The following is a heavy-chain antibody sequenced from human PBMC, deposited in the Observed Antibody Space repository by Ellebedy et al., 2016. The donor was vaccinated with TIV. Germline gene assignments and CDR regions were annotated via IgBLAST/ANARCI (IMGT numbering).Heavy chain of an antibody. CDR2: IDWDDDK. D-gene: IGHD6-19*01. V-gene: IGHV2-70*11. J-gene: IGHJ4*02. Sequence: SGPTLVTPTQTLTLTCTFSGFSLSTTRVSVSWIRQPPGKALEWLARIDWDDDKYFNTSLRTRLTISKDPSKNQVVLTMTNMDPVDTATYYCARTDGSGWAFDSWGQGTLVTVSS. CDR3: ARTDGSGWAFDS. CDR1: GFSLSTTRVS.